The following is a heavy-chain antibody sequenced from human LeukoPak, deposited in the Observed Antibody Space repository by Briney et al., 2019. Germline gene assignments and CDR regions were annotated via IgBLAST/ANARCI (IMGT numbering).Heavy chain of an antibody. CDR2: INSDGSST. D-gene: IGHD1-26*01. CDR1: GFTFSSYW. V-gene: IGHV3-74*01. J-gene: IGHJ3*02. Sequence: GGSLRLSCAASGFTFSSYWMHWVRQAPGKGLVWVSRINSDGSSTSYADSVKGRFTISRDNAKNTLYLQMNSLSAEDTAVYYCARDYRSDAFDIWGQGTMVTVSS. CDR3: ARDYRSDAFDI.